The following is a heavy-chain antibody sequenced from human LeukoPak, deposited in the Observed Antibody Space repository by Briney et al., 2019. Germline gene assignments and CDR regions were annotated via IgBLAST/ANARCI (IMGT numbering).Heavy chain of an antibody. D-gene: IGHD2-15*01. J-gene: IGHJ3*02. CDR3: ARPVVVATTPDTFDI. CDR2: ISGSGGST. V-gene: IGHV3-23*01. CDR1: GFTFSSYA. Sequence: GGSLRLSCAASGFTFSSYAMSWVRQAPGKGLEWVSAISGSGGSTYYADSVKGRFTMSRDNAKNSLYLQMNSLRAEDTAVYYCARPVVVATTPDTFDIWGQGTMVTVSS.